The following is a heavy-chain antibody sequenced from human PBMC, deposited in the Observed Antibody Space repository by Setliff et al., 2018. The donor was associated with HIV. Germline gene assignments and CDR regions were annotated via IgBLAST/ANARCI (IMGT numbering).Heavy chain of an antibody. J-gene: IGHJ5*02. CDR1: GYTFTAYG. V-gene: IGHV1-18*01. D-gene: IGHD1-26*01. Sequence: ASVKVSCKPSGYTFTAYGLSWVRQAPGQGLEWMGWISTYSDETSYAQRFLGRVTMTTDTFTTTAYMELKSLTSDDTAVYYCARARLQGIVTAVGPRDNCLDPWGQGTRVTVSS. CDR2: ISTYSDET. CDR3: ARARLQGIVTAVGPRDNCLDP.